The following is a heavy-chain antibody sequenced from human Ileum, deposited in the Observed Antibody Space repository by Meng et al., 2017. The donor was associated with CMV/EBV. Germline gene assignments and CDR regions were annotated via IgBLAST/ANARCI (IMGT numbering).Heavy chain of an antibody. CDR2: IIPIFGTA. Sequence: GGTFSSYAISCVRQAPGQGLEWMGGIIPIFGTANYAQKFQGRVTITTDESTSTAYMELSSLRSEDTAVYYCARVSGGRAPGYYYGMDVWGQGTTVTVSS. J-gene: IGHJ6*02. V-gene: IGHV1-69*05. CDR3: ARVSGGRAPGYYYGMDV. D-gene: IGHD2-15*01. CDR1: GGTFSSYA.